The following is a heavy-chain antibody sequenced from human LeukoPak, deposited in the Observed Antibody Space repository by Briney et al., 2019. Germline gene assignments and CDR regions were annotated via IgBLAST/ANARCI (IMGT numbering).Heavy chain of an antibody. D-gene: IGHD5-18*01. J-gene: IGHJ4*02. CDR1: GFTFSTFS. CDR3: AREGYIYGFDY. V-gene: IGHV3-21*01. CDR2: SSSSSSSI. Sequence: GGSLRHSCAASGFTFSTFSMNWVRQAAGKGLAWVSSSSSSSSSIYYADSVNGRFTISRDNSKNSVFLQMNSLGAEDTAVYYCAREGYIYGFDYWGQGTLVTVSS.